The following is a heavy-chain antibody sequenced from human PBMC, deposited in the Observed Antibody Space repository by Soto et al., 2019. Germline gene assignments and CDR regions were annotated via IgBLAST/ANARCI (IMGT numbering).Heavy chain of an antibody. CDR1: DDSINSDKYY. D-gene: IGHD3-9*01. V-gene: IGHV4-39*01. Sequence: SETLSLTCSVSDDSINSDKYYWGWIRQPPGKDLEWIGSIYYRGNAYYNPSLQTRFTISLDKSKSQFSLKLNSVTAADSAVYFCARLEGLATISYYFDFWGPGALVTVSS. CDR3: ARLEGLATISYYFDF. J-gene: IGHJ4*02. CDR2: IYYRGNA.